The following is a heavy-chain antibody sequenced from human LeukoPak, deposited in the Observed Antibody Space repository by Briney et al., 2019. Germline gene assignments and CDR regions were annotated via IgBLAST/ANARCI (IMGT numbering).Heavy chain of an antibody. J-gene: IGHJ1*01. CDR1: GFTFSHYG. Sequence: GGSLRLSCAASGFTFSHYGMHWVRQTPGAGLEWVAVIWSDGSDKYYAKSVKGRFTISRDNSKNSLFLPMNSLRAEDTAVYYCAKDAQRGFDYSNSLQNWGQGILVTVSS. D-gene: IGHD4-11*01. CDR2: IWSDGSDK. V-gene: IGHV3-33*06. CDR3: AKDAQRGFDYSNSLQN.